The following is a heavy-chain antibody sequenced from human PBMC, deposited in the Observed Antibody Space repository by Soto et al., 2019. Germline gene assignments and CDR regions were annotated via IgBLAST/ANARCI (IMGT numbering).Heavy chain of an antibody. D-gene: IGHD1-26*01. Sequence: EVQLVESGGGLVKPGGSLRLSCVASGFTFTNAWMNWVRQAPGQGLEWVGRIKSRIEVETTDYAAPVKGRFTISSDDSKNTLYLEMNSLQTDDTGTYYCTIDPSGSNWGGCWGQGTLVSVSS. V-gene: IGHV3-15*07. CDR2: IKSRIEVETT. J-gene: IGHJ1*01. CDR3: TIDPSGSNWGGC. CDR1: GFTFTNAW.